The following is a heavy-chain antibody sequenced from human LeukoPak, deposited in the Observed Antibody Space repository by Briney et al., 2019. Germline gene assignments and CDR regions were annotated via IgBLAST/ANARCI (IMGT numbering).Heavy chain of an antibody. D-gene: IGHD1-7*01. CDR2: IYYSGST. CDR1: GGSISSSSYY. CDR3: ARVGGDWNYPYFDY. Sequence: SETLSLTCTVPGGSISSSSYYWGWIRQPPGKGLEWIGYIYYSGSTYYNPSLKSRVTISVDTSKNQFSLKLSSVTAADTAVCYCARVGGDWNYPYFDYWGQGTLVTVSS. J-gene: IGHJ4*02. V-gene: IGHV4-30-4*08.